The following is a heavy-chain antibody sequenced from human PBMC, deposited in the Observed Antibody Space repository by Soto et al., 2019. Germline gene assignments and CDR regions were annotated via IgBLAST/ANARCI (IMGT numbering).Heavy chain of an antibody. V-gene: IGHV4-38-2*01. Sequence: PSETLSLTCAVSGDSIISIYHWAWLRQPPGRGLEWLGSIYPSGTTYYNPSLKSRVTMSVDTSKNQISLKLTSATAADTAGYYCARGEPHWDPTRYFDLWGRGTLVTVSS. CDR3: ARGEPHWDPTRYFDL. J-gene: IGHJ2*01. CDR2: IYPSGTT. D-gene: IGHD1-26*01. CDR1: GDSIISIYH.